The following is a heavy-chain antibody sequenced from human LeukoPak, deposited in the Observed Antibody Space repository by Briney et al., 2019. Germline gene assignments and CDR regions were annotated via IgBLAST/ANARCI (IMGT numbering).Heavy chain of an antibody. CDR3: AREFGYSYGLVDY. J-gene: IGHJ4*02. V-gene: IGHV1-69*04. D-gene: IGHD5-18*01. CDR2: IIPILGIA. Sequence: SVKVSCKASGGTFSSYAISWVRQAPGQGLEWMGRIIPILGIANYAQKFQGRVTITADKSTSTAYLELSSLRSEDTAVYYCAREFGYSYGLVDYWGQGTLVTVSS. CDR1: GGTFSSYA.